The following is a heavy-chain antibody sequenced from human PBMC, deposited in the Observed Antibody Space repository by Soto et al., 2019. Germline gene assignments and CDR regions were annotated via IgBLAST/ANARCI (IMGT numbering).Heavy chain of an antibody. J-gene: IGHJ4*02. V-gene: IGHV4-34*01. CDR2: INHSGST. D-gene: IGHD3-10*01. CDR3: TRGSAVTYYYGSGSYGGRYYFDY. CDR1: GGSFSGYY. Sequence: SSETLSLTCAVYGGSFSGYYWSWIRQPPGKGLEWIGEINHSGSTNYNPSLKSRVTISVDTSKNQFSLKLSSVTAADTAVYYCTRGSAVTYYYGSGSYGGRYYFDYWGQGTLVTVSS.